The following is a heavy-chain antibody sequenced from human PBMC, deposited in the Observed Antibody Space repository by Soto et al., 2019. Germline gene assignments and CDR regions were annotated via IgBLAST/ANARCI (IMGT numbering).Heavy chain of an antibody. V-gene: IGHV1-24*01. J-gene: IGHJ4*02. CDR2: FDPEDGET. Sequence: ASVKVSCKVSGYPLTELSIHWVRQAPGKGLEWMGGFDPEDGETVYAQKFQGRVTMTEDTSTDTAYMELSSLRSEDTAVYYCATTAAAGNPVYWGQGTLVTVSS. D-gene: IGHD6-13*01. CDR1: GYPLTELS. CDR3: ATTAAAGNPVY.